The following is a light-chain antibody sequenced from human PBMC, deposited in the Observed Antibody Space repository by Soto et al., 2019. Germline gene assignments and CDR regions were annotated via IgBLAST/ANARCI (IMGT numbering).Light chain of an antibody. V-gene: IGKV2-28*01. J-gene: IGKJ1*01. CDR3: MQALQART. Sequence: DIVVTHSPLSLPLTPVEPASISCSXSHGLLHSDGYNYLDWYLQKPGQSPQLLIYLGSNRASGVPDRFSGSGSGTDFTLKISRVEAEDVGIYYCMQALQARTLGQGTKVDIK. CDR2: LGS. CDR1: HGLLHSDGYNY.